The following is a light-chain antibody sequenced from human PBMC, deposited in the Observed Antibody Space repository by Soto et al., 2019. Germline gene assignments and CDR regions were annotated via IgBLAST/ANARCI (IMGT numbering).Light chain of an antibody. Sequence: QSVLTRPASVSGSPGQSLTISCAGTSSDVGGYNFVSWYQQHPGKAPQLMIYDVSSRPSGVSNRFSGSKSGNTASLTISGLQAEDEADYYCSSYTSSYTYVFGTGTKVTVL. CDR3: SSYTSSYTYV. CDR1: SSDVGGYNF. J-gene: IGLJ1*01. CDR2: DVS. V-gene: IGLV2-14*03.